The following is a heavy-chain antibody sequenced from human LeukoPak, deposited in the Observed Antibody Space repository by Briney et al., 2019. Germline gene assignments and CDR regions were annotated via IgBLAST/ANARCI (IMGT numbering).Heavy chain of an antibody. CDR1: GGSISSGDYY. J-gene: IGHJ1*01. CDR3: ARRDYYDSSGSSLFRH. D-gene: IGHD3-22*01. V-gene: IGHV4-30-4*08. CDR2: IYYSGST. Sequence: SQTLSLTCTVSGGSISSGDYYWSWIRQPPGKGLEWIGYIYYSGSTYYNPSLKSRVTISVDTSKNQFSLKLSSVTAADTAVYYCARRDYYDSSGSSLFRHWGQGTLVTVSS.